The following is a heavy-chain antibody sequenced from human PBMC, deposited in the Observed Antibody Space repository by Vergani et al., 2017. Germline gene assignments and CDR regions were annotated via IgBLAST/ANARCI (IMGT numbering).Heavy chain of an antibody. Sequence: VQLVESGGGVVQPGGSLRLSCAASGFTFSSYGMHWVRQAPGKGLEWVSSISSSSSYIYYADSVKGRFTISRDNAKNSLYLQMNSLRAEDTAVYYCARGGYSYGLGYMDVWGKGTTVTVSS. CDR1: GFTFSSYG. D-gene: IGHD5-18*01. J-gene: IGHJ6*03. V-gene: IGHV3-21*01. CDR3: ARGGYSYGLGYMDV. CDR2: ISSSSSYI.